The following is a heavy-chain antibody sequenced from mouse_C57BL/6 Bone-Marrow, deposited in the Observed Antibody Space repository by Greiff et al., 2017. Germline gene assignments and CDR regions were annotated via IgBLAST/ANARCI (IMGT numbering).Heavy chain of an antibody. CDR3: ATNWLCAY. CDR1: GYTFTSYW. V-gene: IGHV1-69*01. D-gene: IGHD4-1*01. CDR2: IDPSDSYT. J-gene: IGHJ3*01. Sequence: VQLQQSGAELVMPGASVKLSCKASGYTFTSYWMHWMKQRPGQGLEWIGEIDPSDSYTNYNQKFKGKSTLTVDKSSSTAYMQLSSLTSEDSAVYYCATNWLCAYWGQGTLVTVAA.